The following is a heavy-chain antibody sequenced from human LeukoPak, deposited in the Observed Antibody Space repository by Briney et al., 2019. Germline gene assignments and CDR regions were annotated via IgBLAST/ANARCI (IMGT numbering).Heavy chain of an antibody. J-gene: IGHJ4*02. CDR2: IYHSGIT. CDR3: ARQYTSGSGYYFDY. D-gene: IGHD6-25*01. CDR1: AYSISSGYY. Sequence: SETLSLTCAVSAYSISSGYYWGWIRQPPGKGLEWIASIYHSGITYYNPSLKSRVTISVDTSKNHFSLKVSSVTAADSAVYYCARQYTSGSGYYFDYWGQGAMVSVSS. V-gene: IGHV4-38-2*01.